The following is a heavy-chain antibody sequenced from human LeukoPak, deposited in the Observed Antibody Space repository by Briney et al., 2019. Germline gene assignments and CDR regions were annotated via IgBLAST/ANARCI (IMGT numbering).Heavy chain of an antibody. J-gene: IGHJ5*02. V-gene: IGHV6-1*01. Sequence: SQTLSLTCAISGDSVSSNSAAWNWIRQSPSRGLEWLGRTYYRSKWYNDYAVSVKSRITINPDTSKNQFSLQLNSVTPEDTAVYYCARGGRGYAAARRYNWFDPWGQGTLVTVSS. CDR2: TYYRSKWYN. CDR3: ARGGRGYAAARRYNWFDP. D-gene: IGHD2-2*01. CDR1: GDSVSSNSAA.